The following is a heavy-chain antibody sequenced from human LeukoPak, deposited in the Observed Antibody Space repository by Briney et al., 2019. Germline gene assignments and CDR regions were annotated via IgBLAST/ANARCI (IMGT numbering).Heavy chain of an antibody. CDR1: GSSITTYTH. CDR3: VNSKSNYDAVS. V-gene: IGHV4-38-2*02. Sequence: PSETLSLTCTVSGSSITTYTHWGWIRQSPGKGLEWIASIHHTGNTYYNPSLESRVTISIDTSKNQFSLEVRSVTAADTAFYFCVNSKSNYDAVSWGPGTLVTVSS. D-gene: IGHD3-22*01. J-gene: IGHJ5*02. CDR2: IHHTGNT.